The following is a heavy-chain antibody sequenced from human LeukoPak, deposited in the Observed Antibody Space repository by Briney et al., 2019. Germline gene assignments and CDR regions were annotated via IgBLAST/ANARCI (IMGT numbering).Heavy chain of an antibody. V-gene: IGHV4-59*11. D-gene: IGHD6-13*01. CDR2: IYYSGST. Sequence: SVTLSLTCTVSGGSISSHYWSWIRQPPGKGLEWIGYIYYSGSTNYNPSLKSRVTISVDTSKNQFSLKLSSVTAADTAVYYCARVSAAAAPDYWGQGTLVTVSS. CDR1: GGSISSHY. J-gene: IGHJ4*02. CDR3: ARVSAAAAPDY.